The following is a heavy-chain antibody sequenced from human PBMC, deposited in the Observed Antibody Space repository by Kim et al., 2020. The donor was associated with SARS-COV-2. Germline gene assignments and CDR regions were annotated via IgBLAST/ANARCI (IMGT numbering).Heavy chain of an antibody. CDR3: ARVFSSAAYYYYMDV. CDR2: INPNSGGT. V-gene: IGHV1-2*06. Sequence: ASVKVSCKASGYTFTGYYMHWVRQAPGQGLEWMGRINPNSGGTNYAQKFQGRVTMTRDTSISTAYMELSRLRSDDTAVYYCARVFSSAAYYYYMDVWGKGTTVAVSS. CDR1: GYTFTGYY. D-gene: IGHD6-6*01. J-gene: IGHJ6*03.